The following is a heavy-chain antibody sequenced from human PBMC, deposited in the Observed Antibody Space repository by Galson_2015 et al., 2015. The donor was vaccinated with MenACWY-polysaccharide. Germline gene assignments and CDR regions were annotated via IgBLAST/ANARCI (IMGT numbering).Heavy chain of an antibody. CDR2: IDWSDDK. V-gene: IGHV2-70*01. CDR3: ARSWGEPPGDIDY. J-gene: IGHJ4*02. CDR1: GFSLSISRMS. D-gene: IGHD3-16*01. Sequence: PALVKPTQTLTLTCTFSGFSLSISRMSVSWIRQPPGKALEWLALIDWSDDKYYSTSLKTRITISNATSKNQVVLTMTNMYPVETAKYYWARSWGEPPGDIDYWGQGTLVTVSS.